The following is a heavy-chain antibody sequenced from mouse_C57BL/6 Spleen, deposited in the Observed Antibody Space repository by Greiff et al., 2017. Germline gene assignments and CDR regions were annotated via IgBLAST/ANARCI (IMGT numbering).Heavy chain of an antibody. CDR3: ARGGAYAMDY. CDR1: GFTFSSYG. CDR2: ISSGGSYT. J-gene: IGHJ4*01. Sequence: EVHVVESGGDLVKPGGSLKLSCAASGFTFSSYGMSWVRQTPDKRLEWVATISSGGSYTYYPDSVKGRFTISRDNAKKTLYLQMSSLKSEDTAMYYCARGGAYAMDYWGQGTSVTVSS. V-gene: IGHV5-6*01.